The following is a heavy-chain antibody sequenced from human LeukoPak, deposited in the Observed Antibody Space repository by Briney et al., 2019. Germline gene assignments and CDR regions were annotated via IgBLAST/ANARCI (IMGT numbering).Heavy chain of an antibody. Sequence: GASVKVSCKASGYTFTSYGISWVRQAPGQGLEWMGWISAYNGNTNYAQKLQGRVTMTTDTSTSTAYMELRSLRSDDTAVYYCASSVILTGSYTDYYYGMDVWGKGTTVTVSS. V-gene: IGHV1-18*04. D-gene: IGHD3-9*01. CDR2: ISAYNGNT. J-gene: IGHJ6*04. CDR1: GYTFTSYG. CDR3: ASSVILTGSYTDYYYGMDV.